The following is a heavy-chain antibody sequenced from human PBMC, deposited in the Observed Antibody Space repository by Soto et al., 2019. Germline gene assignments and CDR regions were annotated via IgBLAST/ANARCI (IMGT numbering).Heavy chain of an antibody. V-gene: IGHV3-7*05. CDR1: GFTLSSYW. D-gene: IGHD2-15*01. Sequence: PGGSLRLSCXASGFTLSSYWMSWVRQFPGKRLECLPNIQQDRSDQYYVHSVKGRFTISRDNAKNSLYLQMNSLRAEDTAVYYCACSRTFDYWGQGTLVTVSS. CDR3: ACSRTFDY. J-gene: IGHJ4*02. CDR2: IQQDRSDQ.